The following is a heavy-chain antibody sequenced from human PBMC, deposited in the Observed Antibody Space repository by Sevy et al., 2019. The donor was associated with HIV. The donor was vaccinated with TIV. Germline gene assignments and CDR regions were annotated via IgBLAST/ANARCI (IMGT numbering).Heavy chain of an antibody. D-gene: IGHD2-15*01. Sequence: GGSLRLSCAASEIAFSNYGMSWVRQAPGKGLEWVSVISASGRYTYYADSVEGRFTISRDNSRNTVYVQMTSLRAEDTAVYYCAKGYCSGGSCPRDYYYYGMDVWGQGTTVTVSS. CDR2: ISASGRYT. CDR1: EIAFSNYG. V-gene: IGHV3-23*01. J-gene: IGHJ6*02. CDR3: AKGYCSGGSCPRDYYYYGMDV.